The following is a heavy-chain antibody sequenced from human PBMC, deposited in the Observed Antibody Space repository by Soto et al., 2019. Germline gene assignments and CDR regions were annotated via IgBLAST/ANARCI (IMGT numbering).Heavy chain of an antibody. D-gene: IGHD6-13*01. CDR2: ISGSGGST. J-gene: IGHJ4*02. CDR1: GFTFSSYA. V-gene: IGHV3-23*01. Sequence: QLGGSLRLSCAASGFTFSSYAMSWVRQAPGKGLEWVSAISGSGGSTYYADSVKGRFTISRDNSKNTLYLQMNSLRAEDTAVYYCAKVHTTGYSSSWYSFYFDYWGQGTLVTVSS. CDR3: AKVHTTGYSSSWYSFYFDY.